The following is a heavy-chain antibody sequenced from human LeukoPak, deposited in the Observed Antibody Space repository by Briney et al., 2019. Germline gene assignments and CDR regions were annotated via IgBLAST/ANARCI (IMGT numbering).Heavy chain of an antibody. CDR1: GFTFSNYV. Sequence: QAGGSLRLSCAASGFTFSNYVMSWVRQAPGRGLEWLSIISGTADSKYYADSVKGRFTISRDNPRSTLYLEMNILRAEDTAVYYCAKADATIGGAFDTWGQGTMVIVSS. CDR2: ISGTADSK. D-gene: IGHD3-16*01. J-gene: IGHJ3*02. CDR3: AKADATIGGAFDT. V-gene: IGHV3-23*01.